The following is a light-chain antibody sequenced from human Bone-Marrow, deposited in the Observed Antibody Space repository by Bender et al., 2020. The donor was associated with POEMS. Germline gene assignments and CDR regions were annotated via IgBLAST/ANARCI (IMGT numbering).Light chain of an antibody. V-gene: IGLV2-14*02. CDR1: SSDVGSYNL. CDR3: SSYTSSSTQV. J-gene: IGLJ3*02. Sequence: QSALTQPASVSGSPGQSIRISCTGTSSDVGSYNLVSWYQQHPGKAPKLIIYDVSDRPSGVSNRFSGSKSGNTASLTISGLQAEDEADYYCSSYTSSSTQVFGGGTKLTVL. CDR2: DVS.